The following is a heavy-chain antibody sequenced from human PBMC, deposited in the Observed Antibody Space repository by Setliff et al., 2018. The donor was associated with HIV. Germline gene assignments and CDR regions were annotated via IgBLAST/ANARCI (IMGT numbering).Heavy chain of an antibody. J-gene: IGHJ4*02. Sequence: SETLSLTCAVSGYSVSSGYYWGWIRQPPEKGLEWIGSFYHSGSTFYNPSLKSRVTISLDTSKNQFSLKLRSVTAADTAVYYCVSGPLSGYGYYFDYWGQGALVTVSS. V-gene: IGHV4-38-2*01. CDR1: GYSVSSGYY. CDR3: VSGPLSGYGYYFDY. CDR2: FYHSGST. D-gene: IGHD3-3*01.